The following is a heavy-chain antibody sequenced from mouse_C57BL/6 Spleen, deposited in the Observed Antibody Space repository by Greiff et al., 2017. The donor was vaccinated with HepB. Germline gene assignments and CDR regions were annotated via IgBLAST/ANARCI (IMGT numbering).Heavy chain of an antibody. CDR3: ARRPDGYYGMDY. J-gene: IGHJ4*01. V-gene: IGHV1-54*01. CDR1: GYAFTNYL. D-gene: IGHD2-3*01. CDR2: INPGSGGT. Sequence: VQLQQSGAELVRPGTSVKVSSKASGYAFTNYLIEWVKQRPGQGLEWIGVINPGSGGTNYNEKFKGKATLTADKSSSTAYMQLSSLTSEDSAVYFCARRPDGYYGMDYWGQGTSVTVSS.